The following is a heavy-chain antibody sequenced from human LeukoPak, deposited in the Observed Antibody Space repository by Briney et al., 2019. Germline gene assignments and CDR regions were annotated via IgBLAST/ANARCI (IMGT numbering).Heavy chain of an antibody. Sequence: ASVKVSCKASGGTFSSYAISWVRQAPGQGLEWMGGIIPIFGTANYAQKFQGRVTIIADESTSTAYMELSSLRSEDTAVYYCARDRYCSSTSCYYHDAFDIWGQGTMVTVSS. V-gene: IGHV1-69*01. CDR3: ARDRYCSSTSCYYHDAFDI. D-gene: IGHD2-2*01. J-gene: IGHJ3*02. CDR2: IIPIFGTA. CDR1: GGTFSSYA.